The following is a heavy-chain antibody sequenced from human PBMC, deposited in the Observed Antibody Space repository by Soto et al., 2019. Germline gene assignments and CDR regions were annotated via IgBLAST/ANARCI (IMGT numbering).Heavy chain of an antibody. Sequence: GGSLRLSCAASGFTFSSYAMSWVRQAPGKGLEWVSAISGSGGSTYYADSVKGRFTISRDNSKNTLYLQMNSLRAEDTAVYYCAKEGRNIVVVPDAIDVWGQGTTVTVSS. CDR3: AKEGRNIVVVPDAIDV. CDR1: GFTFSSYA. D-gene: IGHD2-2*01. V-gene: IGHV3-23*01. J-gene: IGHJ6*02. CDR2: ISGSGGST.